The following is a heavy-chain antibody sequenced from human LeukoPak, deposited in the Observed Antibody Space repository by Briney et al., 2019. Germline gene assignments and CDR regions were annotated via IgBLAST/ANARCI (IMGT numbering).Heavy chain of an antibody. CDR1: GFTFSNYA. CDR2: ISDNGGAT. J-gene: IGHJ4*02. V-gene: IGHV3-23*01. Sequence: GGSLRLSCAASGFTFSNYAMSWGSQAPGKGLEWGSTISDNGGATYYAASVKGRFTISRDNSKNTLFLQMSTLRAEDTAIYYCAKDVGAVIKPFFDDWGRGTLVTVSS. CDR3: AKDVGAVIKPFFDD. D-gene: IGHD2/OR15-2a*01.